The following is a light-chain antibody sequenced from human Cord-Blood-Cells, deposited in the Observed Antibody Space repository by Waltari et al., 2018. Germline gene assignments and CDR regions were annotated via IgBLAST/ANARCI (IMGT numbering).Light chain of an antibody. CDR1: QSVSSN. J-gene: IGKJ4*01. CDR3: QQYNNWLT. Sequence: ELVMTQSTATLSVSPGERATLACRASQSVSSNLAWYQQKPRQAPRLLIYGASTRATGIPARFSGSGSGTEFTLTISSLQSEDFAVYYCQQYNNWLTFGGGTKVEIK. V-gene: IGKV3-15*01. CDR2: GAS.